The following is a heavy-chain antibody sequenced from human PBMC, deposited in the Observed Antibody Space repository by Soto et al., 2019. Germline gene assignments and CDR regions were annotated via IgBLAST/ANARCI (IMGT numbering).Heavy chain of an antibody. D-gene: IGHD4-17*01. CDR1: GGSISSSSYY. V-gene: IGHV4-39*01. J-gene: IGHJ5*02. CDR2: IYYSGST. Sequence: SLTCTVSGGSISSSSYYWGWIRQPPGKGLEWIGSIYYSGSTYYNPSLKSRVTISVDTSKNQFSLKLSSVTAADTAVYYCARHTTVVTPLGRDNWFDPWGQGTLVTVSS. CDR3: ARHTTVVTPLGRDNWFDP.